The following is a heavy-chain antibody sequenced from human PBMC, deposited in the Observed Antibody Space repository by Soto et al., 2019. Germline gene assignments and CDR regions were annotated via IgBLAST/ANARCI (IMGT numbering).Heavy chain of an antibody. Sequence: WGSIRLSCAASGFTFSSYAMSWVRQAPGKGLEWVSAISGSGGSTYYADSVKGRFTISRDNSKNTLYLQMNSLRAEDTAVYYCAKVVGLGYCSGGSCYLGAFDIWGQGTMVTVSS. J-gene: IGHJ3*02. CDR2: ISGSGGST. CDR3: AKVVGLGYCSGGSCYLGAFDI. D-gene: IGHD2-15*01. CDR1: GFTFSSYA. V-gene: IGHV3-23*01.